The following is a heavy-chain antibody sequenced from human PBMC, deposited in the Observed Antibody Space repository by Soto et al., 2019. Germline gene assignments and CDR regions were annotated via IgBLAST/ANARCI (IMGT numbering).Heavy chain of an antibody. CDR1: GFTFMSYV. CDR2: TSYDGSNN. CDR3: ARWGTTGGLDV. D-gene: IGHD3-16*01. V-gene: IGHV3-33*05. J-gene: IGHJ4*02. Sequence: QVQLVESGGGVVQPGTSLRLSCVGSGFTFMSYVIHWVRQAPGKGLEWVALTSYDGSNNFYGDSVKGRFTISRDNSRNTVELQMDSLRLEDTALYSCARWGTTGGLDVWGQGTLVSVSS.